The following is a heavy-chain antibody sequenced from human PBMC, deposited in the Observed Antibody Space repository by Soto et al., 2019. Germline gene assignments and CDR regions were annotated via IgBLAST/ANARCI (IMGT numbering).Heavy chain of an antibody. CDR1: GYTFTSYY. V-gene: IGHV1-46*01. Sequence: QVQLLQSGAEVKKPGASVKVSCKASGYTFTSYYMHWVRQAPGQGLEWMGIINPSGGSTSYAQKFQGRVTMTRDTSTSTVYMELSSLRSEDTAVYYCARDVKRYYYGSGSYYSLHFDYWGQGTLVTVSS. D-gene: IGHD3-10*01. J-gene: IGHJ4*02. CDR3: ARDVKRYYYGSGSYYSLHFDY. CDR2: INPSGGST.